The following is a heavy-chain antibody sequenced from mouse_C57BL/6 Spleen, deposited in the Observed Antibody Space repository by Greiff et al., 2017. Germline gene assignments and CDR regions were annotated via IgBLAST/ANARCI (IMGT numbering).Heavy chain of an antibody. CDR2: IDPSDSEP. CDR3: ARNGSCLDY. D-gene: IGHD1-1*01. J-gene: IGHJ2*01. V-gene: IGHV1-52*01. Sequence: QVQLQQPGAELVRPGSSVKLSCKASGYTFTSYWMHWVKQRPIQGLEWIGNIDPSDSEPHSNQKFKDKAPLTVDKSSSAAYMQLSSLTSEDSAVYYGARNGSCLDYWGQGTTLTVSS. CDR1: GYTFTSYW.